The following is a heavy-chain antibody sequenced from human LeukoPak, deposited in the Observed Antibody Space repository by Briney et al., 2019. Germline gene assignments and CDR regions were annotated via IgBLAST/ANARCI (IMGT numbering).Heavy chain of an antibody. D-gene: IGHD3-22*01. CDR3: ARGYDSSGGLNY. J-gene: IGHJ4*02. V-gene: IGHV6-1*01. CDR1: GDSVSNNSAA. CDR2: TYYRSKWYN. Sequence: SQTLSLTCAISGDSVSNNSAAWNWIRQSPSSALEWLGRTYYRSKWYNDYAVSMKSRITINPDTSKNQFSLQLNSVTPEDTAVYYCARGYDSSGGLNYWGQGTLVTVSS.